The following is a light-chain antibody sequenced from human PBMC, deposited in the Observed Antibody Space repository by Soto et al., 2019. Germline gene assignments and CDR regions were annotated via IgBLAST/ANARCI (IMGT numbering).Light chain of an antibody. V-gene: IGKV3D-11*01. CDR2: DAY. Sequence: EIVLTQSPATLSLSPGERATLSCRASQGVSSYLAWYQQKPGQAPRLLIYDAYNRATGIPPRFSGSGSGTDFTLTISSLEPEDSAVYYCQQRHMRPITFGQGTLLAIK. CDR1: QGVSSY. J-gene: IGKJ5*01. CDR3: QQRHMRPIT.